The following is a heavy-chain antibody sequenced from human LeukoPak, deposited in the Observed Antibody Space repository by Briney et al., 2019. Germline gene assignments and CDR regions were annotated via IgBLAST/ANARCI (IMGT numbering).Heavy chain of an antibody. D-gene: IGHD6-19*01. V-gene: IGHV4-39*07. CDR3: ARAKPSSGWAEMGAFDI. CDR1: GGSISSSSYY. CDR2: IYYSGST. Sequence: SETLSLTCTVSGGSISSSSYYWGWIRQPQGKGREGFGSIYYSGSTYYNPSLKSRVTISVDTSKNQFSLKLSSVTAADTAVYYCARAKPSSGWAEMGAFDIWGQGTMVTVSS. J-gene: IGHJ3*02.